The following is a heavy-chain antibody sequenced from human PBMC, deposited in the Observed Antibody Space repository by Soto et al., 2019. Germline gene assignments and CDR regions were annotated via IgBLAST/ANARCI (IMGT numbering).Heavy chain of an antibody. CDR2: IYWDGEK. CDR1: GFSLITTGAG. J-gene: IGHJ3*02. CDR3: ARRQSIMIRGANAVDI. Sequence: QITLKESGPTLVKPTQTLTLTCSFSGFSLITTGAGVGWIRQPPGKAPEWLALIYWDGEKRYSPALKSRLTITKDRSKNLVVLTMTNMDPVDTATYYCARRQSIMIRGANAVDIWGQGTVLSVSS. V-gene: IGHV2-5*02. D-gene: IGHD3-10*01.